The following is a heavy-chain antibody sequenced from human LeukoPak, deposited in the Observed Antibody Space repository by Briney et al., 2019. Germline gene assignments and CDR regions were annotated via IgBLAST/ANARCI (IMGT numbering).Heavy chain of an antibody. Sequence: GGSLRLSCTASGFTFGDYAMSWFRQAPGKGLEWVGFIRSKAYGGTTEYAASVKGRFTISRDDSKSIAYLQMNSLKTEDTAVYYCTREVVRGVIITEAFDYWGQGTLVTVSS. CDR1: GFTFGDYA. V-gene: IGHV3-49*03. D-gene: IGHD3-10*01. CDR2: IRSKAYGGTT. CDR3: TREVVRGVIITEAFDY. J-gene: IGHJ4*02.